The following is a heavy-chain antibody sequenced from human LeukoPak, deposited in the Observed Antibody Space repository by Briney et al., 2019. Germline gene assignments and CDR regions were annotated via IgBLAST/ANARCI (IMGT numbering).Heavy chain of an antibody. V-gene: IGHV1-46*01. CDR3: AREGSGWYASSFDY. Sequence: ASVKVSCKVSGYTFTDYYMHWVQQAPGQGLEWMGIINPSGGSTSYAQKFQGRVTMTRDTSTSTVYMELSSLRSEDTAVYYCAREGSGWYASSFDYWGQGTLVTVSS. CDR1: GYTFTDYY. CDR2: INPSGGST. J-gene: IGHJ4*02. D-gene: IGHD6-19*01.